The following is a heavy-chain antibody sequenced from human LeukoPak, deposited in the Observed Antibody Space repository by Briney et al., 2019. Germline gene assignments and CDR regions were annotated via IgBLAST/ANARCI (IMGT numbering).Heavy chain of an antibody. Sequence: GASVKVSCKASGYTFTSYYMHWVRQAPGQGLEWMGIINPSGGSTSYAQKFQGRVTMTRDTSTSTVYMELSRLRSDDTAVYYCARPIRINWNDGGGYFDYWGQGTLVTVSS. CDR3: ARPIRINWNDGGGYFDY. CDR1: GYTFTSYY. CDR2: INPSGGST. D-gene: IGHD1-20*01. J-gene: IGHJ4*02. V-gene: IGHV1-46*01.